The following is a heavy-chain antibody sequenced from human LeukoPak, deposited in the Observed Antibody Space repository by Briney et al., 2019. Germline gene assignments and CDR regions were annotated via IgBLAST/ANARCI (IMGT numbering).Heavy chain of an antibody. D-gene: IGHD3-3*01. CDR2: IYYSGST. V-gene: IGHV4-59*12. CDR1: GGPITNYY. CDR3: ARDSYPHVPIFGVAPFDP. Sequence: PSETLSLTCTVSGGPITNYYWSWIRQPPGEGLEWLGYIYYSGSTNYNPSLKSRVTMSVDTSKNQFSLKLSSVTAADTAVYYCARDSYPHVPIFGVAPFDPWGQGTLVTVSS. J-gene: IGHJ5*02.